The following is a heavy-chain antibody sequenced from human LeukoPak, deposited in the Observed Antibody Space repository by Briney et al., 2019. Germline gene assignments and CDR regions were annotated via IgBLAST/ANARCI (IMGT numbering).Heavy chain of an antibody. J-gene: IGHJ5*02. CDR3: ARGHRYYYGSGTTPRRFDP. V-gene: IGHV4-39*07. CDR2: IYYSGST. D-gene: IGHD3-10*01. CDR1: GGSISSSSYY. Sequence: SETLSLTCTVSGGSISSSSYYWGWIRQPPGKGLEWIGSIYYSGSTYYNPSLKSRVTISVDTSKNQFSLKLSSVTAADTAVYYCARGHRYYYGSGTTPRRFDPWGQGTLVTVSS.